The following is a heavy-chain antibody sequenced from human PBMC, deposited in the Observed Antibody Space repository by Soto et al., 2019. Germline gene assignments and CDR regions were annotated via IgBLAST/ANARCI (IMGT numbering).Heavy chain of an antibody. V-gene: IGHV3-23*01. Sequence: EVQLLQSGGGLVQPGGSLRLSCAGSGFTFSNYAMSWVRQAPGKGLEWVSAISSAVNTYYADSVKGRFTISRDNSKNTLSLQMNSLRAEETAVYYCAKQVRDGTSSPYYFDYWGQGTLVTVSS. CDR2: ISSAVNT. J-gene: IGHJ4*02. CDR3: AKQVRDGTSSPYYFDY. CDR1: GFTFSNYA. D-gene: IGHD6-6*01.